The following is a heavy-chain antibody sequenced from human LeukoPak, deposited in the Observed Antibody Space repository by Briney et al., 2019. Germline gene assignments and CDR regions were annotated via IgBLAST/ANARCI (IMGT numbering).Heavy chain of an antibody. D-gene: IGHD6-13*01. CDR3: ARVAAAGMI. Sequence: SSETLSLTCSVSGNSIGTTYYWGVIRQPPGKGLEWIAAIYYTGTTYYKPSLKSRVTMSVDTSKNQFSLKLSSVTAADTAVYYCARVAAAGMIWGQGTLVTVSS. CDR2: IYYTGTT. V-gene: IGHV4-39*07. J-gene: IGHJ4*02. CDR1: GNSIGTTYY.